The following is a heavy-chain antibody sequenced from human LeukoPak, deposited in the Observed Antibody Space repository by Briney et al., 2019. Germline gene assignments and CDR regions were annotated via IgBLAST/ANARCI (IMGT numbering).Heavy chain of an antibody. Sequence: SETLSLTCAVYGGSFSGYYWSWIRQRPGKGLKWIGEINDSGTTNYNPSLKSRVTISEDTFRNQFSLKLSSVTAADTAVYYCARSGRYQIYWGRGTLVTVSS. CDR2: INDSGTT. CDR1: GGSFSGYY. J-gene: IGHJ4*02. V-gene: IGHV4-34*01. D-gene: IGHD3-10*01. CDR3: ARSGRYQIY.